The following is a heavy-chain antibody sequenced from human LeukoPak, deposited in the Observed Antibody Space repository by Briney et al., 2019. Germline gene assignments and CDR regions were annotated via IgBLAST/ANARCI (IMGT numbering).Heavy chain of an antibody. V-gene: IGHV3-7*02. CDR1: GFTFSSIW. CDR2: IKHEGSET. J-gene: IGHJ6*02. Sequence: GGSLRLSCAASGFTFSSIWMSWVRQAPGKGLEWVANIKHEGSETNYVDSVKGRFSISRDNAKNSLHLQMNSLIVEATAVYYCTKNGGPHGMDVWGLGTTVTVSS. D-gene: IGHD3-16*01. CDR3: TKNGGPHGMDV.